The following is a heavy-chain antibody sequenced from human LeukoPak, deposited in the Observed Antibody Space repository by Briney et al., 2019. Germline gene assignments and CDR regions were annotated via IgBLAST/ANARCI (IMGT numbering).Heavy chain of an antibody. CDR3: ARASTVGWYYYGMDV. Sequence: GGSLRLSCAASGFTFSSFAMTWVRQAPGKGLEWVSYISSSGSTIYYADSVKGRFTISRDNAKNSLYLQMNSLRAEDTAVYYCARASTVGWYYYGMDVWGQGTTVTVSS. CDR2: ISSSGSTI. CDR1: GFTFSSFA. J-gene: IGHJ6*02. V-gene: IGHV3-48*04. D-gene: IGHD2-15*01.